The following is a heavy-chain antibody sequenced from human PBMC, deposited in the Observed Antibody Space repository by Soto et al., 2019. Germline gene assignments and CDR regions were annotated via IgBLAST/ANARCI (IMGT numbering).Heavy chain of an antibody. CDR2: VSIGGST. V-gene: IGHV3-23*01. J-gene: IGHJ4*02. CDR1: GFTFSSYA. D-gene: IGHD2-15*01. Sequence: DVQVFESGGGLVQPEGSLRLSCAASGFTFSSYAMGWVRQGPGKGLEWVAVVSIGGSTHYADSVRGRFTISRDNSKNTLSLQMNSLTAEDTAVYFCAKRRGAGGHFDYWGQGALVTVSS. CDR3: AKRRGAGGHFDY.